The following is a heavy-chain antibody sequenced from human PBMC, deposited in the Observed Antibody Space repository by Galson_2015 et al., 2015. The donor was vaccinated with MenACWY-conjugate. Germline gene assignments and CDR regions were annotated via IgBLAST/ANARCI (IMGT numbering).Heavy chain of an antibody. CDR3: ARGGFSRPTGY. V-gene: IGHV3-7*03. CDR2: IKQDGSEK. CDR1: GFTFSSYW. J-gene: IGHJ4*02. Sequence: SLRLSCAASGFTFSSYWMSWVRQAPGKGLEWVANIKQDGSEKYYVDSVKGRFTISRDNAKNSLYLQMNSLRAEDTALYYCARGGFSRPTGYWGQGTLVTVSS. D-gene: IGHD3-10*01.